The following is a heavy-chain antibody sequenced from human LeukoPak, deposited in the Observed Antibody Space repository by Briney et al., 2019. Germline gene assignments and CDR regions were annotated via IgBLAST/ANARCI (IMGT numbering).Heavy chain of an antibody. CDR3: ARETYYDFWSGPPNAGRHPDFDY. V-gene: IGHV1-2*02. Sequence: ASVKVSCKASGYTFTGYYMHWVRQAPGQGLEWMGWINPNSGGTNYAQKFQGRVTMTRDTSISTAYLELSRLRSDDTAVYYCARETYYDFWSGPPNAGRHPDFDYWGQGTLVTVSS. CDR1: GYTFTGYY. D-gene: IGHD3-3*01. J-gene: IGHJ4*02. CDR2: INPNSGGT.